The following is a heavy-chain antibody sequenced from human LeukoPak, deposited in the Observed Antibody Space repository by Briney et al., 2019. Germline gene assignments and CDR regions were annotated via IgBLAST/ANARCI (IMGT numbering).Heavy chain of an antibody. CDR3: ARDLRIAARPSWFDP. CDR1: GYTFTGSY. D-gene: IGHD6-6*01. CDR2: INPNSGGT. V-gene: IGHV1-2*02. Sequence: ASVKVSCKSSGYTFTGSYMHWVRQAPGQELEWMGWINPNSGGTNYAQKSQGRVTMTRDTSISTTYMELSRLRSDDTAVYYCARDLRIAARPSWFDPWGQGTLVTVSS. J-gene: IGHJ5*02.